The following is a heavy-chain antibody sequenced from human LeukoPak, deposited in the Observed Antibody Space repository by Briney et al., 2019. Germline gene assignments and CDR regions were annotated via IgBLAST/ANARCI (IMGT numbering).Heavy chain of an antibody. CDR1: GGSISSGDYY. CDR3: SREDVVVPADIKWFDP. Sequence: PSQTLSLTCAVSGGSISSGDYYWGCIRQPPGKGLEWTVYIYYSGRTYEHASLKRRVTISVDTSKNQFSLKLSSVSAADTAVYYCSREDVVVPADIKWFDPWGQGTLVTVSS. D-gene: IGHD2-2*02. V-gene: IGHV4-30-4*08. CDR2: IYYSGRT. J-gene: IGHJ5*02.